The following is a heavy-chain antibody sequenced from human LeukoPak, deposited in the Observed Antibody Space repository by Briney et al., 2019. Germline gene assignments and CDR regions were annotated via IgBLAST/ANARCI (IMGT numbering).Heavy chain of an antibody. Sequence: ASVKVSCKASGGTFSSYAISWVRQAPGQGLEWMGGIIPIFGTANYAQKSQGRVTITTDESTSTAYMELSSLRSEDTAVYYCAHSDSSSPINNWFDPWGQGTLVTVSS. V-gene: IGHV1-69*05. CDR1: GGTFSSYA. CDR3: AHSDSSSPINNWFDP. J-gene: IGHJ5*02. D-gene: IGHD6-6*01. CDR2: IIPIFGTA.